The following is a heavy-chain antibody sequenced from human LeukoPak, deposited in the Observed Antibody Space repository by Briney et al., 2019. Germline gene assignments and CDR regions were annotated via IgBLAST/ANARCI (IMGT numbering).Heavy chain of an antibody. V-gene: IGHV1-18*01. J-gene: IGHJ4*02. D-gene: IGHD4-17*01. CDR3: ARDSLDDFGDYGYFDY. CDR1: GYTFTSYG. Sequence: ASVKVSCKASGYTFTSYGISWVRQASGQGLEWMVWISAYNDNPNYAQKFQGRVTMTTDTSTSTAYMELRSLRSDDTAVYYCARDSLDDFGDYGYFDYWGQGTLVTVSS. CDR2: ISAYNDNP.